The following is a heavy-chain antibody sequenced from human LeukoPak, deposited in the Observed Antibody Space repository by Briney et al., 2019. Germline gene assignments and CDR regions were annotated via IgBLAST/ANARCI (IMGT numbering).Heavy chain of an antibody. CDR1: GGSFSGYY. V-gene: IGHV4-34*01. D-gene: IGHD7-27*01. CDR2: INHSGST. CDR3: ARQGTGEHSHSDY. J-gene: IGHJ4*02. Sequence: ASETLSLTSADYGGSFSGYYGSWIRQPPGKGLEWIGEINHSGSTNYNPSLKSRVTISVDTSKNQFSLKLSSVTAADAAVYYCARQGTGEHSHSDYWGQGTLVTVSS.